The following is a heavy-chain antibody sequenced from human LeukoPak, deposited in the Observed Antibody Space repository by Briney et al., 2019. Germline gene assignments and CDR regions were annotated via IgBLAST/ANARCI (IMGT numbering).Heavy chain of an antibody. CDR1: GGTFSSYA. V-gene: IGHV1-69*13. CDR3: ARGYYDSSGYQGNDN. J-gene: IGHJ4*02. CDR2: IIPIFGTA. D-gene: IGHD3-22*01. Sequence: ASVKVSCRASGGTFSSYAISWVRQAPGQGLEWMGGIIPIFGTANYAQKFQGRVTITADESTSTAYMELSSLRSEDTAVYYCARGYYDSSGYQGNDNWGQGTLVTVSS.